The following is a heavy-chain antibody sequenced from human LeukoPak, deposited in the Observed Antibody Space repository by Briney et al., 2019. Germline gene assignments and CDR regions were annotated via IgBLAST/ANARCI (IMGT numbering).Heavy chain of an antibody. CDR1: GLSFSDSY. J-gene: IGHJ4*01. CDR2: ISGMGHDI. V-gene: IGHV3-11*01. CDR3: STGPRSLPY. Sequence: PGGSLRLSCVVSGLSFSDSYMTWIRQTPGMGLESLAYISGMGHDIYYADSVKGRFTISRDNAKTSLYLQMNSLRPEDTALYYCSTGPRSLPYWGPGTLVTVSS. D-gene: IGHD4-23*01.